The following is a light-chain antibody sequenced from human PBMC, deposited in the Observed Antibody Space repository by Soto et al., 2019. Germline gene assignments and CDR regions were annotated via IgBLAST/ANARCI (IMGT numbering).Light chain of an antibody. CDR1: QSITNY. CDR3: LQHNTYPWT. J-gene: IGKJ1*01. V-gene: IGKV1-17*01. CDR2: TAS. Sequence: DIQMTQSPSSLSASLGDRVTITCRASQSITNYLNWYQQKPGKAPKLLIYTASSLQGGVPSRFSGSGSGTDFTLTISSLQPEDFATYYCLQHNTYPWTFGQGTKVEIK.